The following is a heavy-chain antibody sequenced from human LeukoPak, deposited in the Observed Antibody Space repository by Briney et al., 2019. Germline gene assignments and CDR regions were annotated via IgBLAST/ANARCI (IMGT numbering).Heavy chain of an antibody. CDR3: VLFVVVRGVILDY. V-gene: IGHV4-34*01. CDR2: INHSGST. D-gene: IGHD3-10*01. CDR1: GGSFSGYY. Sequence: SETLSLTCAVYGGSFSGYYWSWIRHPPGKGLEWIGEINHSGSTNYNPSLKSRVTISVDTSKNQFSLKLSSVTAADTAVYYCVLFVVVRGVILDYWGQGTLVTVSS. J-gene: IGHJ4*02.